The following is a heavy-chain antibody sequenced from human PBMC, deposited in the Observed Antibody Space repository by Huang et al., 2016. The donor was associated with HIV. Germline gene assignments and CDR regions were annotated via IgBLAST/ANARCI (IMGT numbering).Heavy chain of an antibody. CDR3: VKDRRMRGSGWTFFDN. V-gene: IGHV3-9*01. D-gene: IGHD6-19*01. Sequence: EVQLEEFGGRLVQPGRSLRLSCATYGFKLDVYAMHWVRQVPGGGVEWVSGISWKSGDIRYADDGRGRFAISRDNAVKSLYLQRDSLRREDTALYYCVKDRRMRGSGWTFFDNWGQGTLVDVSS. CDR1: GFKLDVYA. J-gene: IGHJ4*02. CDR2: ISWKSGDI.